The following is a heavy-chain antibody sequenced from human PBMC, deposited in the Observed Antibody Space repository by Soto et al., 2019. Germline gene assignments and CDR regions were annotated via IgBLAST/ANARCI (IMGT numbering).Heavy chain of an antibody. CDR2: INPNSGGT. CDR3: ARAHGDYGNDC. J-gene: IGHJ4*02. D-gene: IGHD4-17*01. V-gene: IGHV1-2*02. CDR1: GYNFNGYY. Sequence: GSVKVSFKASGYNFNGYYMHWVRQAPGQGLEWMGWINPNSGGTNYAQKFQGRVTMTGDTSISTAYMELSRLTSDDTAVYYCARAHGDYGNDCWAQGTLVTAPQ.